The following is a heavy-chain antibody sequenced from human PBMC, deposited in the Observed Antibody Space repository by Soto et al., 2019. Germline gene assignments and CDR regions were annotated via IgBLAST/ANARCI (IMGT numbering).Heavy chain of an antibody. V-gene: IGHV4-39*01. Sequence: QRLQASGPGLVKPSETLSLTCTVSDDSVSSSSYYWGWIRQSPGKGLEWIGSVYYSGSTSYNPSLKSRVTISVDTSKNQFSLRLSSVTAADTAIYYCARVLRGYSTITYLFDYWGQGTLVTVSS. CDR3: ARVLRGYSTITYLFDY. CDR2: VYYSGST. D-gene: IGHD6-13*01. J-gene: IGHJ4*02. CDR1: DDSVSSSSYY.